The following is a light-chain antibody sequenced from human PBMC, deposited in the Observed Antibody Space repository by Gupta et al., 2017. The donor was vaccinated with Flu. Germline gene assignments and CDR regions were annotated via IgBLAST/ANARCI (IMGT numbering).Light chain of an antibody. Sequence: EIVLTLSPGTLSLSPGERATLSCRASQSVSSSYLAWYQQKPGQAPRLLIYGASSRATGIPDSFSGSGFGTDFTLTISRLEPEDFAVYYCQQYGSSPQTFGQGTKVEIK. CDR3: QQYGSSPQT. CDR2: GAS. CDR1: QSVSSSY. J-gene: IGKJ1*01. V-gene: IGKV3-20*01.